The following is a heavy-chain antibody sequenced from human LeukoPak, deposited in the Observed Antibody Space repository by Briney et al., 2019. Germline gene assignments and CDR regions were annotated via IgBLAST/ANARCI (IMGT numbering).Heavy chain of an antibody. V-gene: IGHV5-51*01. CDR3: ARDAGSWYYYNILNWFDP. D-gene: IGHD6-13*01. J-gene: IGHJ5*02. Sequence: GESLKISCKGSGYSFTSYWIGWVRQMPGKGLEWMGIIYPGDSDTRYSPSFQGQVTISADKSISTAYLQWSSLKASDTAMYYCARDAGSWYYYNILNWFDPWGQGTLVTVSS. CDR1: GYSFTSYW. CDR2: IYPGDSDT.